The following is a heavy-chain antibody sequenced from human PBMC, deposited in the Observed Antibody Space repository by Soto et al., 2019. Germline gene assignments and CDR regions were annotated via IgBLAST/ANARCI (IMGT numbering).Heavy chain of an antibody. D-gene: IGHD3-16*01. Sequence: GESLKICCKGSGYSFTKYWISWVRQMPGKGLEWMGRIDPSDSYINYSPSFQGHVTISADKSINTAYLQWSSLRASDTAIYYCARHYICRGGDCYYYGMDVWGQGTTVTVS. CDR2: IDPSDSYI. CDR1: GYSFTKYW. J-gene: IGHJ6*02. V-gene: IGHV5-10-1*01. CDR3: ARHYICRGGDCYYYGMDV.